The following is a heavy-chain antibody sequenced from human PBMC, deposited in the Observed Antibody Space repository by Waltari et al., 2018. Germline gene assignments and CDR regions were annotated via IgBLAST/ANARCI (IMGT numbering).Heavy chain of an antibody. Sequence: QVQLVQSGAEVKKPGASVKVSCKVSGYTLTELSMHWVRQAPGKGLEWMGGFGPKNGETIYAQKFQGRVTMTEDTSTDTAYMELSSLRSEDTAVYYCATVERITMVQGVLGDYGGQGTLVTVSS. CDR1: GYTLTELS. V-gene: IGHV1-24*01. CDR2: FGPKNGET. D-gene: IGHD3-10*01. J-gene: IGHJ4*02. CDR3: ATVERITMVQGVLGDY.